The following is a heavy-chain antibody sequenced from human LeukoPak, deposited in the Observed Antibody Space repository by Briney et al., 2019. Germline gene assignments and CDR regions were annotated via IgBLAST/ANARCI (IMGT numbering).Heavy chain of an antibody. D-gene: IGHD1-14*01. CDR1: GFTFSNYW. J-gene: IGHJ4*02. CDR2: INQDRGEI. Sequence: GGSLRLSCGASGFTFSNYWMTWVRQAPGKGLEWVASINQDRGEIHYVDSVRGRFTISRDNAKNSLYLQMNSLRAEDTAVYYCARDRGRTRLDYWGQGTLVTVSS. V-gene: IGHV3-7*03. CDR3: ARDRGRTRLDY.